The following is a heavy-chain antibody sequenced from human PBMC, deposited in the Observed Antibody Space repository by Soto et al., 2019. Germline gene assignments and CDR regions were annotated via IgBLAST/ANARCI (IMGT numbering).Heavy chain of an antibody. CDR2: IDPSDSQT. CDR1: GYSFAGYW. V-gene: IGHV5-10-1*01. J-gene: IGHJ6*02. CDR3: ARHEMATPQGYYYGMDV. Sequence: GESLKISCKGSGYSFAGYWITWVRQKPGKGLEWMGRIDPSDSQTCYSPSFRGHVTISATKSITTVFLQWSSLKASDTAMYYCARHEMATPQGYYYGMDVWGQGTTVTVSS. D-gene: IGHD5-12*01.